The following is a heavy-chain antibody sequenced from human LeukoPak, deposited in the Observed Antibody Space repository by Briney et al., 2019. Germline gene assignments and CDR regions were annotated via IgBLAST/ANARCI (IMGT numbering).Heavy chain of an antibody. D-gene: IGHD6-13*01. CDR2: IYTSGST. CDR3: ARDGGIGQQPFNWFDP. V-gene: IGHV4-4*07. CDR1: GGSISSYY. J-gene: IGHJ5*02. Sequence: PSETLSLTCTVSGGSISSYYRSWIRQPAGKGLEWIGRIYTSGSTNYNPSLKSRVTMSVDTSKNQFSLKLSSVTAADTAVYYCARDGGIGQQPFNWFDPWGQGTLVTVSS.